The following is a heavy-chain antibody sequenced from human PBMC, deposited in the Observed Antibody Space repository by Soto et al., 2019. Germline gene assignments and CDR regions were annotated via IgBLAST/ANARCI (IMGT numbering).Heavy chain of an antibody. CDR3: ARVSDFWSGSAP. CDR1: GYTFTSYA. V-gene: IGHV1-3*01. J-gene: IGHJ5*02. Sequence: QVQLVQSGAEVKKPGASVKVSCKASGYTFTSYAMHWVRQAPGQRLEWMGWINAGNGNTKYSQKFQGRVTIARDTSASTAYMELSSLRSEDTAVYYWARVSDFWSGSAPWGQGTLVTVSS. D-gene: IGHD3-3*01. CDR2: INAGNGNT.